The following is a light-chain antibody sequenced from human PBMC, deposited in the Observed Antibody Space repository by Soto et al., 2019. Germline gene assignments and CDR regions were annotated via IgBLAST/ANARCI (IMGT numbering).Light chain of an antibody. Sequence: EIVLTQSPGTLSLSPGERATLSCRASQSVSSSYLAWYQQKPGQAPRLLIYGASIRATGIPDRFSGSGSGTEFTLTISSLEPEDFAVYYCQQYGSSRLTFGGGTKVEIK. CDR3: QQYGSSRLT. CDR1: QSVSSSY. V-gene: IGKV3-20*01. CDR2: GAS. J-gene: IGKJ4*01.